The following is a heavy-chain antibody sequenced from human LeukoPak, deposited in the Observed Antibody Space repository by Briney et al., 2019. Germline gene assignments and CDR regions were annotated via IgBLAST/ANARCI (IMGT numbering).Heavy chain of an antibody. V-gene: IGHV3-23*01. CDR3: AKDSGAAPGPYYMHV. Sequence: GGSLRLSCAASGFTFSSYGMSWVRQAPGKGLEWVSAISGSGGSTYYADSVKGRFTISRDNSKDTLSLEMNSLRPEDTAVYYCAKDSGAAPGPYYMHVWGKGTTVTISS. CDR1: GFTFSSYG. CDR2: ISGSGGST. J-gene: IGHJ6*03. D-gene: IGHD4/OR15-4a*01.